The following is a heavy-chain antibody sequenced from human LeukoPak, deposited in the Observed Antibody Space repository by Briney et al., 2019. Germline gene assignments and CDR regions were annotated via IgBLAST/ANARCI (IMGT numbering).Heavy chain of an antibody. J-gene: IGHJ4*02. CDR1: GGSISSSSYF. D-gene: IGHD2-2*01. V-gene: IGHV4-39*01. CDR2: MYYSGST. CDR3: ARVCSSTSCFLDH. Sequence: SGTLSLTCTVSGGSISSSSYFWGWIRQPPGKGLEWIGTMYYSGSTYYNPSLKSRVTISVDTSKNQFSLKLSSVTAADTAVYYCARVCSSTSCFLDHWGQGTLVTVSS.